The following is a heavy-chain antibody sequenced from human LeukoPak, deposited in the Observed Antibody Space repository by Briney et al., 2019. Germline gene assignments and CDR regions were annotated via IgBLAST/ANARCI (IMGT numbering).Heavy chain of an antibody. Sequence: SETLSLTCTVSGGSLSSYYWSWIRQPPGQGLEWIGYXYYSGSTNYNPSLTSRVXISVDTSKNQFSLTLNYVTAAHTAVSYCAXDXXXXGLLYDAFXXXGQXTXVTXXS. CDR3: AXDXXXXGLLYDAFXX. V-gene: IGHV4-59*01. CDR2: XYYSGST. J-gene: IGHJ3*01. CDR1: GGSLSSYY. D-gene: IGHD3-3*01.